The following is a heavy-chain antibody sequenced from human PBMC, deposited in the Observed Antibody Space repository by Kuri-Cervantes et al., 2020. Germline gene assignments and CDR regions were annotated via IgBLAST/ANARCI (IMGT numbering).Heavy chain of an antibody. V-gene: IGHV3-21*01. CDR2: ISSSSSYI. CDR3: ARGHHSSGWYYGY. D-gene: IGHD6-19*01. Sequence: GESLKISCAASGFTFSSYSMNWVRQAPGKGLEWVTSISSSSSYIYYADSVKGRFTISRDNAKKTLYLQMNSLRAEDTAVYYCARGHHSSGWYYGYWGQGTLVTVSS. J-gene: IGHJ4*02. CDR1: GFTFSSYS.